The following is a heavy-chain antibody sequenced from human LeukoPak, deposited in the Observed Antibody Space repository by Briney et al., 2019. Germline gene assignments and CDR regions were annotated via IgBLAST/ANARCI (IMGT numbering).Heavy chain of an antibody. D-gene: IGHD1-14*01. Sequence: GSLRLSCAASGFTFSRYSMNWVRQAPGKGLEWVSYISSSSSTIYYADSVKGRFTISRDNAKNSLYLQMSSLRAEDTAVYYCARDSPPDRWGQGTLVTVSS. V-gene: IGHV3-48*01. J-gene: IGHJ4*02. CDR1: GFTFSRYS. CDR2: ISSSSSTI. CDR3: ARDSPPDR.